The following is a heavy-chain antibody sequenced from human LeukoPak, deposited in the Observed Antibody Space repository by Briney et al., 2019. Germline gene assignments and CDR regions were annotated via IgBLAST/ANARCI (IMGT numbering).Heavy chain of an antibody. J-gene: IGHJ4*02. CDR3: AKDSAYTGYNYLDY. CDR1: GFTFSSYS. V-gene: IGHV3-21*04. D-gene: IGHD5-12*01. Sequence: GGSLRLSCAASGFTFSSYSMNWVRQAPGKGLEWVSSISSSSTYIYYADSVKGRFTISRDNAKKSLYLQMNSLRTEDSALYYCAKDSAYTGYNYLDYWGQGTLVTVSS. CDR2: ISSSSTYI.